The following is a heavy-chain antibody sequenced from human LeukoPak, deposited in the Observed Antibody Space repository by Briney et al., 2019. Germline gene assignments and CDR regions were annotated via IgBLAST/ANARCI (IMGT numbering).Heavy chain of an antibody. V-gene: IGHV1-3*01. CDR2: INAGNGNT. CDR3: ARVEDSVTEMGD. Sequence: ASVKVSCKASGYTFTSYAMHWVRQAPGQRLEWMGWINAGNGNTKYSQKFQGGVTITRDTSASTAYMELSSLRSEDTAMYYCARVEDSVTEMGDWGQGTLFTVSS. D-gene: IGHD2-21*02. J-gene: IGHJ4*02. CDR1: GYTFTSYA.